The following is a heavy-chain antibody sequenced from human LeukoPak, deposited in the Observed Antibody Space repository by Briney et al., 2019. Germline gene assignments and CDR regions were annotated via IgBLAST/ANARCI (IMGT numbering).Heavy chain of an antibody. CDR1: GFTFSSYA. V-gene: IGHV3-30-3*01. Sequence: PGRSLRLSCAASGFTFSSYAMHWVRQAPGKGLEWVAVISYDGGNKYYADSVKGRFTISRDNSKNTLYLQMNSLRAEDTAVYYCASGEDPATYYYYYGMDVWGQGTTVTVSS. J-gene: IGHJ6*02. CDR3: ASGEDPATYYYYYGMDV. CDR2: ISYDGGNK.